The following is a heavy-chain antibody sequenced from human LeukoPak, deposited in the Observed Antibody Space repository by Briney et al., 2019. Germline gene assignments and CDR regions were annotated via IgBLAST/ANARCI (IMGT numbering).Heavy chain of an antibody. CDR2: ISSSGSTI. CDR3: ARDAEVGYFDSSNFYDY. CDR1: GFTFSSFE. V-gene: IGHV3-48*03. Sequence: AGGSLRLSCAASGFTFSSFEMNWVRQAPGKGLEWVSYISSSGSTIYYADSVKGRFTISRDNAKNSLYLQMNSLRAEDTAVHYCARDAEVGYFDSSNFYDYWGQGTLVTVSS. D-gene: IGHD3-22*01. J-gene: IGHJ4*02.